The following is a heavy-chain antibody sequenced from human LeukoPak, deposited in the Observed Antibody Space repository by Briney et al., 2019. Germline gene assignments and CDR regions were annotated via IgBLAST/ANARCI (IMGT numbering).Heavy chain of an antibody. J-gene: IGHJ4*02. CDR3: AAQIYGDFADY. Sequence: PSETLSLTCTVSGVSFSSSSYYWGWIRQPPGKGLEYIGTISYSGTTYYNPSLKSRVTISLDRSKNQFSLKLTSVTAADTAVYYCAAQIYGDFADYWGQGTLVTVSS. CDR1: GVSFSSSSYY. D-gene: IGHD4-17*01. CDR2: ISYSGTT. V-gene: IGHV4-39*01.